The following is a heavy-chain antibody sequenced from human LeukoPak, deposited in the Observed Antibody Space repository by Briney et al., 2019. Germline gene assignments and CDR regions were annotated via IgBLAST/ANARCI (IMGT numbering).Heavy chain of an antibody. Sequence: SETLSLTCTVSGGSISSYYWGWIRQPPGKGLEWIGYIYYSGSTDYNPSLKSRVTISVDKSNNQFSLNLSSVTAADTAVYYCAKSNAWDWFDPWGQGTLVTVSS. CDR2: IYYSGST. V-gene: IGHV4-59*12. CDR1: GGSISSYY. CDR3: AKSNAWDWFDP. J-gene: IGHJ5*02. D-gene: IGHD4-11*01.